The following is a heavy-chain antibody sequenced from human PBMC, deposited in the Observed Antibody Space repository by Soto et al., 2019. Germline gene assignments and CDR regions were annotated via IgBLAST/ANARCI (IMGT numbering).Heavy chain of an antibody. CDR1: GFTFSDYA. Sequence: EVQLVESGGGLVQPGVSLRLSCAAFGFTFSDYAMSWVRQAPGKGLEWVSSINTNSYYIYYGDSVKGRFTTARDNAQNSLYLQMNSLIVEDTAVYYCGRRGPAVGVTGPSDYWGQGTLDIVSS. D-gene: IGHD1-26*01. V-gene: IGHV3-21*01. J-gene: IGHJ4*02. CDR3: GRRGPAVGVTGPSDY. CDR2: INTNSYYI.